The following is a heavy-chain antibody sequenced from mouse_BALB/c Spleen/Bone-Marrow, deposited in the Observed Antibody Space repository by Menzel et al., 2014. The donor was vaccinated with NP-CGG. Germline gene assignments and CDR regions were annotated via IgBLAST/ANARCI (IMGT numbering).Heavy chain of an antibody. CDR2: INPDRRTI. J-gene: IGHJ3*01. CDR1: GFDFSTFW. Sequence: LVESGGGLVQPGGSLKLSCAASGFDFSTFWMSWVRQAPGKGLEWIGEINPDRRTINYSPSLKDKFVISRDNAKNTLYLLMSKVRSEDTALYYCARLHYYGYGAYWGQGTLVTVSA. CDR3: ARLHYYGYGAY. D-gene: IGHD1-2*01. V-gene: IGHV4-1*02.